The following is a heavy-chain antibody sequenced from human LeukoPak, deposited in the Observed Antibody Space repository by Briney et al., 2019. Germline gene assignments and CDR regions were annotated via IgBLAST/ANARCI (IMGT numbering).Heavy chain of an antibody. CDR2: ISADNGNT. D-gene: IGHD5-18*01. J-gene: IGHJ4*02. Sequence: ASVKVSCKASGYTFTSYAIHWVRQAPGQRLEWMGWISADNGNTKYSQKFQDRVTITRDTSASTAYMELSSLRSEDTAVYYCARSEWGNSYGPDDYWGQGTLVTVSS. V-gene: IGHV1-3*01. CDR3: ARSEWGNSYGPDDY. CDR1: GYTFTSYA.